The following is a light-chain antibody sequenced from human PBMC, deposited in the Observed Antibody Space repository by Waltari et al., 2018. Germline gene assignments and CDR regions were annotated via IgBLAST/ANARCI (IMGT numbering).Light chain of an antibody. CDR2: EVS. CDR1: SSAIGRHNY. V-gene: IGLV2-14*01. J-gene: IGLJ2*01. CDR3: SSYTNSGNVV. Sequence: QSALTQPASVSGSPGQAIPIPCTGTSSAIGRHNYLSWYQQPPGKAPKLVISEVSNRPSGVSNRFSGSKSGNTASLTISGLQAEDGAHYYCSSYTNSGNVVFGGGTKLTVL.